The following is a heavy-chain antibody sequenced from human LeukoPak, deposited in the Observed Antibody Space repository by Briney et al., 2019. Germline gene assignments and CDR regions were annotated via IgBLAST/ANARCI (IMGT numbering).Heavy chain of an antibody. J-gene: IGHJ4*02. V-gene: IGHV4-39*07. CDR1: GGSISSSSYY. D-gene: IGHD5-12*01. CDR3: ASATYGYDVFDY. Sequence: SETLSLTCTVSGGSISSSSYYWGWIRQPPGKGLEWIGSIYYSGSTYYNPSLKSRVTISVDTSKNQFSLKLSSVTAADTAVYYCASATYGYDVFDYWGQGTLVTVSS. CDR2: IYYSGST.